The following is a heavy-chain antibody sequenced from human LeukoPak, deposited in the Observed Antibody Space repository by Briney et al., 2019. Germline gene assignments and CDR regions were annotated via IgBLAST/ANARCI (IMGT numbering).Heavy chain of an antibody. Sequence: SETLSLTCAVYGGSFIGYYWSWIRQPPGKGLGWIWENNHSRRSNYNPSLKSRVTISVDTSKNQISLKLSSVTAADPAVYYCARGASRYSSGWYGYWGQGTVVTVSS. V-gene: IGHV4-34*01. D-gene: IGHD6-19*01. J-gene: IGHJ4*02. CDR1: GGSFIGYY. CDR3: ARGASRYSSGWYGY. CDR2: NNHSRRS.